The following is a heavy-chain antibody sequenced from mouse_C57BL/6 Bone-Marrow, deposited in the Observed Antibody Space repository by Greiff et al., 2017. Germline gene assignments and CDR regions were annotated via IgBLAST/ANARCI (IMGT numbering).Heavy chain of an antibody. D-gene: IGHD2-12*01. V-gene: IGHV5-17*01. CDR2: ISSGSSTI. CDR1: GFTFSDYG. Sequence: EVQRVESGGGLVKPGGSLKLSCAASGFTFSDYGMHWVRQAPEKGLEWVAYISSGSSTIYYADTVKGRFTISRDNAKDTLFLQMTSLRSEDTAMYYCARELADWYFDVWGTGTTVTVSS. CDR3: ARELADWYFDV. J-gene: IGHJ1*03.